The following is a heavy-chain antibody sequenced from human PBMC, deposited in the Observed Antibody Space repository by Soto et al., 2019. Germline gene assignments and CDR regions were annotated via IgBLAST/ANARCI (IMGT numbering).Heavy chain of an antibody. D-gene: IGHD5-18*01. CDR1: GDSVRSGSYY. V-gene: IGHV4-31*03. CDR3: ARDTPRGYSYGSFDY. J-gene: IGHJ4*02. Sequence: SETLSLTCTVSGDSVRSGSYYWSWIRQHPGKGLEWIGYIYYSGSTYYNPSLKSRVTISVDTSKNQFSLKLSSVTAADTAVYYCARDTPRGYSYGSFDYWGQGTLVTVS. CDR2: IYYSGST.